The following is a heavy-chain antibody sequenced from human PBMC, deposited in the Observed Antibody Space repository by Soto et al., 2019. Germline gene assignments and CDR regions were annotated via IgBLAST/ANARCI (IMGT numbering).Heavy chain of an antibody. CDR2: INHSGST. V-gene: IGHV4-34*01. D-gene: IGHD2-2*01. Sequence: QVQLQQWGAGLLKPSETLSLTCAVYGGSFSGYYWSWIRQPPGKGLEWIGEINHSGSTNYNPSLKSRVTISVDTPKHQFPLKLRSVTAAATAVYYCARGRRCLPWGPTPAEYFQPWGQGTLVTVSS. CDR1: GGSFSGYY. CDR3: ARGRRCLPWGPTPAEYFQP. J-gene: IGHJ1*01.